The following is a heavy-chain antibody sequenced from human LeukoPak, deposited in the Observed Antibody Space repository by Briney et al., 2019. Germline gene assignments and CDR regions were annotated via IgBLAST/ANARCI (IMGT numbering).Heavy chain of an antibody. V-gene: IGHV1-8*01. CDR3: ARGGTYYYDSSGYYYVVALKRGSKNFDY. J-gene: IGHJ4*02. CDR1: GYTFTSYD. Sequence: GASVKVSCKASGYTFTSYDINWVRQATGQGLEWMGWMNPNSGNTGYAQKFQGRVTMTRNTSISTAYMELSSLRSEDTAVYYCARGGTYYYDSSGYYYVVALKRGSKNFDYWGQGTLVTVSS. D-gene: IGHD3-22*01. CDR2: MNPNSGNT.